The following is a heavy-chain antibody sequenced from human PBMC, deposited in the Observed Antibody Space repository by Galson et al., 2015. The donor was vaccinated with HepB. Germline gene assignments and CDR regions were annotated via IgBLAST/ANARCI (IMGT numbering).Heavy chain of an antibody. Sequence: QSGAEVKKPGESLKISCKGSGYSFSNYWIGWVRQMPGKGLEWMGIIYPDNSDIRYSPSFQGQVTISADKSSSTAYLQWSSLTASDTAMYYCARHYYSNYVWAKVDSWGQGTLVTVSS. D-gene: IGHD4-11*01. CDR3: ARHYYSNYVWAKVDS. V-gene: IGHV5-51*01. CDR2: IYPDNSDI. CDR1: GYSFSNYW. J-gene: IGHJ5*01.